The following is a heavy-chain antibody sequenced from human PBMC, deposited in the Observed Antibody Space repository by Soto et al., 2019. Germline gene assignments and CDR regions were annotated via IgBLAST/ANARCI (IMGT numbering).Heavy chain of an antibody. J-gene: IGHJ4*02. V-gene: IGHV3-33*01. CDR3: ARGYYHNSGTFDY. Sequence: GSLRLSCASSGFTFSRYGMHWVRQAPGKGLEWMTVIWYDGSNKYYADSVKGRFTISRDNSKNMLYLQMDSLRAEDTAVYYCARGYYHNSGTFDYWGQGTLVTVSS. D-gene: IGHD3-10*01. CDR2: IWYDGSNK. CDR1: GFTFSRYG.